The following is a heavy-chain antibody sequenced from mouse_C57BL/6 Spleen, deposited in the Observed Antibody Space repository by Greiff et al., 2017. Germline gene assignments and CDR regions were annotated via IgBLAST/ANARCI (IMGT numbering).Heavy chain of an antibody. D-gene: IGHD2-1*01. CDR1: GYSITSGYY. Sequence: ESGPGLVKPSQSLSLTCSVTGYSITSGYYWNWIRQFPGNKLEWMGYISYDGSNNYNPSLKNRISITRDTSKNQFFLKLNSVTTEDTATYYCARGVWVPGGNYFFAYWGQGTLVTVSA. CDR3: ARGVWVPGGNYFFAY. V-gene: IGHV3-6*01. J-gene: IGHJ3*01. CDR2: ISYDGSN.